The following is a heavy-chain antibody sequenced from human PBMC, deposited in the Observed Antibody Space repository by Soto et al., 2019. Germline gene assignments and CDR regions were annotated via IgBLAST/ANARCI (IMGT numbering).Heavy chain of an antibody. CDR1: GGSISSGDYY. J-gene: IGHJ4*02. Sequence: PSETLSLTCTVSGGSISSGDYYWSWIRQPPGKGLEWIGYIYYSGSTNYNPSLKSRVTISVDTSKNQFSLKLSSVTAADTAVYYCAGLVDTAMVGFDYWGQGTLVTVSS. V-gene: IGHV4-61*08. CDR2: IYYSGST. D-gene: IGHD5-18*01. CDR3: AGLVDTAMVGFDY.